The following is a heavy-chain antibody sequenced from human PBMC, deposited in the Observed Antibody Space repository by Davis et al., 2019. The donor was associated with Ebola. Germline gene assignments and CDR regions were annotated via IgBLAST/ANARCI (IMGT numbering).Heavy chain of an antibody. D-gene: IGHD5-12*01. Sequence: AASVKVSCKASGYTFTSYDINWVRQATGQGLEWTGWMNPNSGNTGYAQKFQGRVTITADESTSTAYMELSSLRSEDTAVYYCARGLATNGYWGQGTLVTVSS. CDR1: GYTFTSYD. V-gene: IGHV1-8*01. CDR2: MNPNSGNT. CDR3: ARGLATNGY. J-gene: IGHJ4*02.